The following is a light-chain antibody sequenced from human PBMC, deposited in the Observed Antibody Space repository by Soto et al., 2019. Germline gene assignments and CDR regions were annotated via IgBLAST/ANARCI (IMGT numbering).Light chain of an antibody. Sequence: QSVLTQPASVYESPGQSITISCTRTSSDVGRYNYVSWNQQHPGKAPKLMIYEVRDRPSGISSRFSGSKSGNTASLTISGLQTEDEADYYCSSDTSSSTLFGTGTKVTVL. CDR3: SSDTSSSTL. J-gene: IGLJ1*01. CDR2: EVR. V-gene: IGLV2-14*01. CDR1: SSDVGRYNY.